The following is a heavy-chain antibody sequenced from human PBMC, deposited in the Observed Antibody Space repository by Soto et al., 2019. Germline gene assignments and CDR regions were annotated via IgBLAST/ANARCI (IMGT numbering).Heavy chain of an antibody. Sequence: ASVKVSCKASGCTFTGYYMHWVRQAPGQGLEWMGWINPNSGGTNYAQKFQGRVTMTRDTSISTAYMELRSLRSDDTAVYYCARDYYYDTTGPLDYWGQGTLVTVSS. CDR1: GCTFTGYY. CDR2: INPNSGGT. D-gene: IGHD3-22*01. J-gene: IGHJ4*02. V-gene: IGHV1-2*02. CDR3: ARDYYYDTTGPLDY.